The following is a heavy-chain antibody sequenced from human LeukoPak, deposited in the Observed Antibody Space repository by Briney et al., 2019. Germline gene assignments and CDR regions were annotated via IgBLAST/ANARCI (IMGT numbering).Heavy chain of an antibody. J-gene: IGHJ4*02. CDR3: ARDGAGYSFDY. D-gene: IGHD3-22*01. CDR1: GFTVSSNY. V-gene: IGHV3-66*02. CDR2: IYSGGST. Sequence: GGSLRLSCAASGFTVSSNYMSWVRQAPGKGLEWVSVIYSGGSTYYADSVKGRFTISRDNSKNALYLQMNSLRAEDTAVYYCARDGAGYSFDYWGQGTLVTVSS.